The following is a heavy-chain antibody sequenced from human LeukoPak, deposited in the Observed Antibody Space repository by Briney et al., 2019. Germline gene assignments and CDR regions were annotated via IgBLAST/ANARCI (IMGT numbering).Heavy chain of an antibody. V-gene: IGHV4-34*01. CDR3: ANLYGSGSYS. Sequence: SETLSLTCAVYGGSFSGYYWSWIRQPPGKGLEWIGEINHSGSTNYNPSLKSRVTISADTSKNQFSLKLSSVTAADTAVYYCANLYGSGSYSWGQGTLVTVSS. J-gene: IGHJ4*02. CDR2: INHSGST. D-gene: IGHD3-10*01. CDR1: GGSFSGYY.